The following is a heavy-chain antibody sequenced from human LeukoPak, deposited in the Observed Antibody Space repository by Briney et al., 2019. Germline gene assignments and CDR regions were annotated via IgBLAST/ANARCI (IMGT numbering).Heavy chain of an antibody. CDR2: IIPILGIA. CDR1: GGTFSSYA. CDR3: ARSRSSSWYYFDY. D-gene: IGHD6-13*01. V-gene: IGHV1-69*04. Sequence: ASVKVSCKASGGTFSSYAISWVRQAPGQGLEWMGRIIPILGIANYAQKFQGRVTITADKSTSTAYMELSSLRSEDTAVYYCARSRSSSWYYFDYWGQGTLVTVSS. J-gene: IGHJ4*02.